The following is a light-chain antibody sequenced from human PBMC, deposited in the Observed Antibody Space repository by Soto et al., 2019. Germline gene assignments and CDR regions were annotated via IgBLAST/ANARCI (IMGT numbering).Light chain of an antibody. CDR3: SSYTSSSLEV. V-gene: IGLV2-14*01. J-gene: IGLJ1*01. CDR1: SSDVGGYNY. CDR2: EVS. Sequence: QSVLTQPASVSGSPGQSSTISCTGTSSDVGGYNYVSWYQQHPGKAPKLMIYEVSNRPSGVSNRFSVSKSGNTASLTISGLKAEDEADYYCSSYTSSSLEVFGTGTKLTVL.